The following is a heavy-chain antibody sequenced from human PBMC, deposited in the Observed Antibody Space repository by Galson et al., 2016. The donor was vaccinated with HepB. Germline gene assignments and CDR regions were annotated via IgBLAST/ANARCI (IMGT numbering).Heavy chain of an antibody. CDR3: AKSLLGGLFYGSGSFHY. CDR2: ISWNSAYI. Sequence: SLRLSCAASGFTFENYAMHWVRQAPGKGPEWVSGISWNSAYINYAASVEGRFTISRDNAKYSLELQMSSLRPEDTALYYCAKSLLGGLFYGSGSFHYWGQGALVTVSS. V-gene: IGHV3-9*01. J-gene: IGHJ4*02. CDR1: GFTFENYA. D-gene: IGHD3-10*01.